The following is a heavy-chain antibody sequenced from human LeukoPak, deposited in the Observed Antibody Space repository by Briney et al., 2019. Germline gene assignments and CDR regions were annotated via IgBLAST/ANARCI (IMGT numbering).Heavy chain of an antibody. Sequence: KPGGSLRLSCAASGFTFSDYYMSWIRQAPGKGLEWVSYISGSSTYTNYADSVKGRFTTSRDNAKNSLYLQMNSLRAEDTAVYYCARPSYYGSGSYYVDYWGQGTLVTASS. D-gene: IGHD3-10*01. J-gene: IGHJ4*02. V-gene: IGHV3-11*03. CDR3: ARPSYYGSGSYYVDY. CDR2: ISGSSTYT. CDR1: GFTFSDYY.